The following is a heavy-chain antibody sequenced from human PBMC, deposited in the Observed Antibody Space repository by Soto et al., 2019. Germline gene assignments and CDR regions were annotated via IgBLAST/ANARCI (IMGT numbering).Heavy chain of an antibody. CDR1: GFTFSSYA. Sequence: GGSLRLSCAASGFTFSSYAMSWVRQAPGKGLEWVSAISGSGGSTYYADSVKGRFTISRDNSKNTLYLQMNSLRAEDTAVYYCAKGTTMAQYDFWSGTYYHYGMDVWGQGTTVTVSS. V-gene: IGHV3-23*01. CDR2: ISGSGGST. J-gene: IGHJ6*02. CDR3: AKGTTMAQYDFWSGTYYHYGMDV. D-gene: IGHD3-3*01.